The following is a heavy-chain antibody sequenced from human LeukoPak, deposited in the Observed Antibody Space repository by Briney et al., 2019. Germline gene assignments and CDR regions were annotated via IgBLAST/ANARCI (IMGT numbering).Heavy chain of an antibody. CDR2: VTPSGDPT. J-gene: IGHJ4*02. CDR3: AQDRAYIQFYF. V-gene: IGHV3-23*01. Sequence: GGSLRLSCAGSGFTFSTHGMNWVRQAPGKGLEWVSGVTPSGDPTYYADSVKGRFTISRDNSKNTVYLQVNSLRAEDTALYYCAQDRAYIQFYFWGQGTLVTVSS. D-gene: IGHD5-18*01. CDR1: GFTFSTHG.